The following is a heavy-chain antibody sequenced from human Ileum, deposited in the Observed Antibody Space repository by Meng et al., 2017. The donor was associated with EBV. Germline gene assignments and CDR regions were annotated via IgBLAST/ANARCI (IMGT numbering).Heavy chain of an antibody. CDR1: GGSCSGYY. Sequence: QVQLQQWGAGLLKPSETLSLTCAVYGGSCSGYYWRWIRQPPGKRLEWIGEIHHTESTNYNPSLKSRVTISVDKSKNQFSLKLSSVTAADTAVYYCARESYSDSSGYYSLDYWGQGSLVTVSS. J-gene: IGHJ4*02. V-gene: IGHV4-34*01. D-gene: IGHD3-22*01. CDR3: ARESYSDSSGYYSLDY. CDR2: IHHTEST.